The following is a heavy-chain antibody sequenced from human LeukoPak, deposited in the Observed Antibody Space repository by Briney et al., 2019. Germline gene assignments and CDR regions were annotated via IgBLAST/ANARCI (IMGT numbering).Heavy chain of an antibody. V-gene: IGHV1-8*01. Sequence: ASVKVSCKASGYTFTSYDINWMRQATGQGLEWMGWMSPNSGNTGYAQKFQGRVTMTRDTSTSTVYMELSSLRSEDTAVYYCARDWATVVPQYYFDYWGQGTLVTVSS. D-gene: IGHD4-23*01. J-gene: IGHJ4*02. CDR1: GYTFTSYD. CDR3: ARDWATVVPQYYFDY. CDR2: MSPNSGNT.